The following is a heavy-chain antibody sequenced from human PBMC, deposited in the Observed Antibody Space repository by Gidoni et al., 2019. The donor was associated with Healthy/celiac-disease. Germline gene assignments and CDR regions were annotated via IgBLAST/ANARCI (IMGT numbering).Heavy chain of an antibody. CDR2: ISGSGGSA. D-gene: IGHD4-17*01. CDR3: AKDLADGDYENPGYFDY. V-gene: IGHV3-23*01. CDR1: GFTFISYA. J-gene: IGHJ4*02. Sequence: EVQLLESGGGLVQPGGSLRLSWAASGFTFISYAMSWVRQAPGKGLEWVSAISGSGGSAYYADSVKGRFTISRDNSKNALYLQMNSRRAEDTAVYYCAKDLADGDYENPGYFDYWGQGTLVTVSS.